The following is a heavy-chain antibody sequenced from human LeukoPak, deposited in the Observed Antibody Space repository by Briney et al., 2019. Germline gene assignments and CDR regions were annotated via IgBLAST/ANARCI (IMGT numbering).Heavy chain of an antibody. CDR1: GGSMSSTKW. D-gene: IGHD6-13*01. CDR3: ARDVLIAADGVIRLDAFDI. Sequence: PSGTLSLTCAVSGGSMSSTKWWNWVRQPPGKGLEWVSSISSSSSFIYYADSVKGRFTISRDNAKNSLYLQMNSLRAEDTAVYYCARDVLIAADGVIRLDAFDIWGQGTVVTVSS. CDR2: ISSSSSFI. V-gene: IGHV3-21*01. J-gene: IGHJ3*02.